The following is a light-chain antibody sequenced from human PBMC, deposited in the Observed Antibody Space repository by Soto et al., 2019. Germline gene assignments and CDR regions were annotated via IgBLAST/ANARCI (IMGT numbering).Light chain of an antibody. J-gene: IGKJ5*01. V-gene: IGKV3-11*01. Sequence: EIVLTHSPATLSVSPWEGVALSCRASQNLHSFLNWYQQRPGQAPRPLIYDGSKRAAGVPDRISGDGSGTDYTLTISSLEPEDFAVYYCQQRTRWPMTFGQGTRLEIK. CDR3: QQRTRWPMT. CDR1: QNLHSF. CDR2: DGS.